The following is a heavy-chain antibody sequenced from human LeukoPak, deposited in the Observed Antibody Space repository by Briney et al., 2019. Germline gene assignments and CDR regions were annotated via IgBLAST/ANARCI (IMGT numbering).Heavy chain of an antibody. CDR2: INHSGST. V-gene: IGHV4-34*01. Sequence: SETLSLTCAVYGGSFSGYYWSWIRQPPGKGLEWIGEINHSGSTNYNPSLKSRVTISVDTSKNQFSLKLSSVTAADTAVYYCARDQNTWSYRYYSYMDVWGKGTTVTVSS. CDR1: GGSFSGYY. CDR3: ARDQNTWSYRYYSYMDV. D-gene: IGHD3-16*01. J-gene: IGHJ6*03.